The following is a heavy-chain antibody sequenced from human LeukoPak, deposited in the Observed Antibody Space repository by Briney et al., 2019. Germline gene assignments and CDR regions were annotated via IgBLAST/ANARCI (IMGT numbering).Heavy chain of an antibody. CDR3: ARGTVKTSPYYYYYMDV. D-gene: IGHD4-17*01. CDR2: INPNTGGT. Sequence: GASVKVSCKASGYTFTGYFVHWVRQAPGQGLQRMGWINPNTGGTNYAQKFQGRVTMTRDTSISTAYMELSRLRSEDTAVYYCARGTVKTSPYYYYYMDVWGKGTTVTVSS. J-gene: IGHJ6*03. CDR1: GYTFTGYF. V-gene: IGHV1-2*02.